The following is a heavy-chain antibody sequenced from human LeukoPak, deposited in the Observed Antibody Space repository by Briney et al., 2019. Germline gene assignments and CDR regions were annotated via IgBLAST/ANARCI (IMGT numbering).Heavy chain of an antibody. CDR3: ARWVDTAMGNFDY. CDR1: GGSISSSSYY. CDR2: IYYSGST. D-gene: IGHD5-18*01. J-gene: IGHJ4*02. V-gene: IGHV4-39*01. Sequence: PSETLSLTCIVSGGSISSSSYYWGWLRQPPGKGLEWVGSIYYSGSTYYNPSLKSRVTISVDTSKNQFSLKLSSVTAADTAVYYCARWVDTAMGNFDYWGQGTLVTVSS.